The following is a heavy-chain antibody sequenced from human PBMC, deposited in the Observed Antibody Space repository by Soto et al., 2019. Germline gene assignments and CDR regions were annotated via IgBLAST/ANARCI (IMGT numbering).Heavy chain of an antibody. D-gene: IGHD4-17*01. CDR1: GFLFNNYW. CDR3: AKDLDYGGNTDLFAP. CDR2: IHPSDSKT. Sequence: EVQLVQSGAEVKKPGESLKISCKGSGFLFNNYWIAWVRQMPGKGLEWMGIIHPSDSKTTYSTSFQGQVIISADRSITTAYLQWSSLRASDTAMYYCAKDLDYGGNTDLFAPWGQGTLVTVSS. V-gene: IGHV5-51*01. J-gene: IGHJ5*02.